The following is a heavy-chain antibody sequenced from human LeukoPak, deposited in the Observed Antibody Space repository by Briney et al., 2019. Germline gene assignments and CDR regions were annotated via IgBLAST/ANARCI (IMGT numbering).Heavy chain of an antibody. V-gene: IGHV3-21*01. D-gene: IGHD6-13*01. CDR1: GFTFSSYS. Sequence: GGSLRLSCAASGFTFSSYSVNWVRNAPGKGLEWVSSISSSSYINYADSVKGRFTISRDNAKNSLYLQMNSLKAEDTAVYYCARGSSSYDYWGQGNLVTVTS. CDR3: ARGSSSYDY. CDR2: ISSSSYI. J-gene: IGHJ4*02.